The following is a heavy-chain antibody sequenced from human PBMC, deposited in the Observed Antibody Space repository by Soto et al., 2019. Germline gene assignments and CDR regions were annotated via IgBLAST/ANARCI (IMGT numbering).Heavy chain of an antibody. CDR1: GYTFTSYY. J-gene: IGHJ3*02. CDR3: ARGTLYCSGGSCYWGNAFDI. Sequence: QVQLVQSGAEVKKPGASVKVSCKASGYTFTSYYMHWVRQAPGQGLEWMGIINPSGGSTSYAQKFQGRVTMTRDTSTSTVYMELSSLRSSDTAVYYCARGTLYCSGGSCYWGNAFDIWGQGTMVTVSS. CDR2: INPSGGST. D-gene: IGHD2-15*01. V-gene: IGHV1-46*03.